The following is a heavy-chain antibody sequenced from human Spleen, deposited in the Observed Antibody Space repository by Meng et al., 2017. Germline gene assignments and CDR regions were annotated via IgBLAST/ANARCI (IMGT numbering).Heavy chain of an antibody. Sequence: SETLSLTCTVSGDSVSSNSYYWGWIRQPPGQGLEWIGCIFYSGNTYYNPSLKNRVTISVDTSKNQFSLKRSSVAAADTAVYYCVRDHCSGISCPFDYWGQGTLVTVSS. CDR1: GDSVSSNSYY. D-gene: IGHD2-2*01. J-gene: IGHJ4*02. V-gene: IGHV4-39*07. CDR3: VRDHCSGISCPFDY. CDR2: IFYSGNT.